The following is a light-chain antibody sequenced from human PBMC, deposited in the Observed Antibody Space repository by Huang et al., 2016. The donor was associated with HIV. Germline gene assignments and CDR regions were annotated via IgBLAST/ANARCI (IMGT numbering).Light chain of an antibody. CDR2: GAS. Sequence: DIQMTQSPSSLSASVGDRVTITCRASQSISIYLNWYHHKPGKAPKLLIYGASSLQRGVPSRFSGSGSGTDFTLTINSLQPEDFATYYCQQSYSTSWTFGQGTKVEIK. J-gene: IGKJ1*01. V-gene: IGKV1-39*01. CDR1: QSISIY. CDR3: QQSYSTSWT.